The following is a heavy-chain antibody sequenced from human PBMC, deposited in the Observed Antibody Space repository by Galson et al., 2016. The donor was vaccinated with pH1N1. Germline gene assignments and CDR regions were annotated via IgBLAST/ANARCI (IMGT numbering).Heavy chain of an antibody. D-gene: IGHD1-1*01. V-gene: IGHV1-69*13. Sequence: SVKVSSKASGGSFAKYAVSWVRQAPGQGLEWMGRIIPIYGTANYAQKFQGRGTITAEEYTTTVYMELNSLISEDTAIYYCARPGRTETTKAGFAWDYGMDVWGQGTTVTVSS. CDR3: ARPGRTETTKAGFAWDYGMDV. J-gene: IGHJ6*02. CDR2: IIPIYGTA. CDR1: GGSFAKYA.